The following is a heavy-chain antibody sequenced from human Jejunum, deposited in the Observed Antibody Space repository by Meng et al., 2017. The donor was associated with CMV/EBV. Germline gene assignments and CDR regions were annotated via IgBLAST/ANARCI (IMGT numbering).Heavy chain of an antibody. Sequence: LPLQDSCPGLVNPSAPLSLTCTGDGGSISSSSYYWGWIRQPPGKGLEWIGSIYYSGSTYYNPSLKSRITISLDTSNNQFSLRLTSVTAADSAVYYCAIRPLSWFDPWGQGTLVTVSS. CDR2: IYYSGST. J-gene: IGHJ5*02. V-gene: IGHV4-39*07. CDR1: GGSISSSSYY. CDR3: AIRPLSWFDP.